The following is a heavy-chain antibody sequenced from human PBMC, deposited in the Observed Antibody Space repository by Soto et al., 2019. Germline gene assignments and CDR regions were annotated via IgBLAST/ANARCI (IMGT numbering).Heavy chain of an antibody. J-gene: IGHJ6*02. CDR1: GGSFSGYY. Sequence: SETLSLTCAVYGGSFSGYYWSWIRQPPGKGLEWIGEINHSGSTNYNPSLKSRVTISVDTSKNQFSLKLSSVTAADTAVYYCARGVPDHYATDVWVQGTTVT. CDR2: INHSGST. V-gene: IGHV4-34*01. CDR3: ARGVPDHYATDV.